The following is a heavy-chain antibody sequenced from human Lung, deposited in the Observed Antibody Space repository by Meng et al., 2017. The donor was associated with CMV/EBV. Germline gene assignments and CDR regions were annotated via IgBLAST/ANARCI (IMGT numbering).Heavy chain of an antibody. V-gene: IGHV3-74*01. D-gene: IGHD1-14*01. CDR1: EFTFSSHW. CDR2: IRGDGKDI. CDR3: AREAGTFTGGFDI. J-gene: IGHJ3*02. Sequence: GGSLRLXCAASEFTFSSHWIHWVRQAPGKGLVWVSHIRGDGKDIGYAGSVKGRFTISRDNAKNTAYLQMNSLRAEDTAVYYGAREAGTFTGGFDIWGQGTTVTVSS.